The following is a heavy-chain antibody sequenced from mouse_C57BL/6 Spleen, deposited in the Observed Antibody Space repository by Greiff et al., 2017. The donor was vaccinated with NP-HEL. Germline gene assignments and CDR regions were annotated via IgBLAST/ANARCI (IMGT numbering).Heavy chain of an antibody. D-gene: IGHD2-1*01. CDR3: AREGYGNYWFAY. V-gene: IGHV1-61*01. J-gene: IGHJ3*01. CDR2: IYPSDSET. CDR1: GYTFTSYW. Sequence: VQLQQPGAELVRPGSSVKLSCKASGYTFTSYWMDWVKQRPGQGLEWIGNIYPSDSETHYNQKFKDKATLTVDKSSSTAYMQLSSLTSEDSAVYYCAREGYGNYWFAYWGQGTLVTVSA.